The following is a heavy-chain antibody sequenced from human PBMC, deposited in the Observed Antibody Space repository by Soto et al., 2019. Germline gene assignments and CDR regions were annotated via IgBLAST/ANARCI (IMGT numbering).Heavy chain of an antibody. J-gene: IGHJ3*02. V-gene: IGHV3-13*01. Sequence: EVQLVESGGGLVQPGGSLRLSCAASGFTFSSYDMHWVRQATGKGLEWVSAIGTAGDTYYPGSVKGRFTISRENAKNSLYLHMNSLRAGDTAVYYCARGGGQVNIEKVYAFDICGQGTMVTVSS. D-gene: IGHD3-16*01. CDR1: GFTFSSYD. CDR3: ARGGGQVNIEKVYAFDI. CDR2: IGTAGDT.